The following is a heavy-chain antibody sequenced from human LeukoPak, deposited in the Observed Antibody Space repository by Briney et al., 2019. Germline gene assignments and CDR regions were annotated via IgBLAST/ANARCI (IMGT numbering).Heavy chain of an antibody. D-gene: IGHD1-14*01. CDR3: ARVTPPHYYYYYYMDV. CDR1: GGFISGYY. V-gene: IGHV4-34*01. Sequence: SETLSLTCTVSGGFISGYYWSWIRQPPGKGLEWIGEINHSGNTNYNPSLKSRVTISVDRSKNQFSLKLSSVTAADTAVYYCARVTPPHYYYYYYMDVWGKGTTVTVSS. J-gene: IGHJ6*03. CDR2: INHSGNT.